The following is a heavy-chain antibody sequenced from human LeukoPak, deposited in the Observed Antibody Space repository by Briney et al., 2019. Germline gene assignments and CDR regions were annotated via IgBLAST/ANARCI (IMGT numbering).Heavy chain of an antibody. CDR1: GFTFSNYA. CDR2: ISHDGSNK. D-gene: IGHD3-3*01. V-gene: IGHV3-30*14. J-gene: IGHJ4*02. Sequence: GGSLRLSCAASGFTFSNYAMYWVRQAPGKGLEWVAVISHDGSNKYYADSVEGRFTISRDDSKNTLYLQMNSLRAEDTAVYYCARVYYDFWSGYYVDYWGQGTLVTVSS. CDR3: ARVYYDFWSGYYVDY.